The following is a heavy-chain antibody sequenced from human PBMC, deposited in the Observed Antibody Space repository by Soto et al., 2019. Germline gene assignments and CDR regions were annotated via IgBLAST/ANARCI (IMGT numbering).Heavy chain of an antibody. J-gene: IGHJ4*02. D-gene: IGHD6-13*01. Sequence: QVQLVQSGGEVKKPGASVNISCKATGYTFISYSITWVRQAPGQGLEWMGWISTYNGNTKYAQSLQGRVTLTRDTSTNTAFMDIRGLRSDHTAIYYCAREGAHSTGWYDYFDQWGQGTLVAVSS. V-gene: IGHV1-18*04. CDR2: ISTYNGNT. CDR1: GYTFISYS. CDR3: AREGAHSTGWYDYFDQ.